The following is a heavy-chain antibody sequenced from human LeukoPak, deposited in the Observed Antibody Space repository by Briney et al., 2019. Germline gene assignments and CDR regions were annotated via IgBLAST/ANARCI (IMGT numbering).Heavy chain of an antibody. CDR3: AKGRGSFGESQYGMDV. J-gene: IGHJ6*02. CDR2: ISGSGGST. V-gene: IGHV3-23*01. D-gene: IGHD3-10*01. Sequence: GSLGLPCAAHGFTFRSYAMGWVRQAPGKGVEWVQAISGSGGSTYYADSAKSRFTTSRDNSKNTLYLQMNSLRAEDTAVYYCAKGRGSFGESQYGMDVWGQGTTVTVSS. CDR1: GFTFRSYA.